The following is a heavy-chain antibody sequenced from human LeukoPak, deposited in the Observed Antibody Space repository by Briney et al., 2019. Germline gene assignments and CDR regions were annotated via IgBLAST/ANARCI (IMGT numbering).Heavy chain of an antibody. CDR1: GFTFSSYA. CDR2: IRGGGGST. CDR3: AKGEMATITLWDY. D-gene: IGHD5-24*01. Sequence: PGGSLRLSCAASGFTFSSYAMSWVRQAPGKGLEWVSAIRGGGGSTYYADSVKGRFTISRDNPKNTLYLQMNSLRAENTAVYYCAKGEMATITLWDYWGQGTLVTVSS. V-gene: IGHV3-23*01. J-gene: IGHJ4*02.